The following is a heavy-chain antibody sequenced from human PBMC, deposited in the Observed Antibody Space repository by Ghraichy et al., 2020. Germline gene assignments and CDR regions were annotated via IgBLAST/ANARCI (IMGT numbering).Heavy chain of an antibody. V-gene: IGHV3-48*02. CDR3: ARVVLGSQWELPNHFDY. Sequence: ETLSLTCVGSGFTFGSYSMNWVRQSPGKRLEWVSYITSTSSFLSYADSVKGRFTISRDNAQNSLSLQMNSLTDEDTAVYYCARVVLGSQWELPNHFDYWGQGTLVTVSS. CDR2: ITSTSSFL. J-gene: IGHJ4*02. CDR1: GFTFGSYS. D-gene: IGHD1-26*01.